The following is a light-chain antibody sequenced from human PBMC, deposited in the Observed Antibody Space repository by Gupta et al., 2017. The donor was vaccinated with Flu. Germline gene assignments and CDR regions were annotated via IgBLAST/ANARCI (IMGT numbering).Light chain of an antibody. CDR2: DAS. Sequence: TLXXSPGERATLSCRASQSIRNNLAWYQQKPGQAPRLLVYDASTRATGIPVRFSGSGFGTEFTLTISSLQAEDSAVYYCQQYNNWLFGGGTKVEIK. V-gene: IGKV3-15*01. CDR3: QQYNNWL. J-gene: IGKJ4*01. CDR1: QSIRNN.